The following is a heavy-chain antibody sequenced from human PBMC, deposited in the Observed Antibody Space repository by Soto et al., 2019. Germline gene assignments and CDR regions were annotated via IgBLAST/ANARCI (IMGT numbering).Heavy chain of an antibody. CDR1: GFTFSLYS. D-gene: IGHD1-26*01. CDR3: AIGRVGATSVRVVDN. CDR2: IMPGSSHI. V-gene: IGHV3-48*01. J-gene: IGHJ3*02. Sequence: EVQLVESGGGLVQPGGSLRLTCAASGFTFSLYSMNWVRQAPGKGLEWVSYIMPGSSHIYYADSVKGRFTISRDNAKNSLYLQMNSLRPEVTAVYYCAIGRVGATSVRVVDNWGQVTMVTVSS.